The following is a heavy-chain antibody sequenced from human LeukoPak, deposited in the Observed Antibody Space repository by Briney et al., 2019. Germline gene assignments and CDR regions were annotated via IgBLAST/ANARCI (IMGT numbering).Heavy chain of an antibody. V-gene: IGHV3-21*01. Sequence: PGGSLRLSCAASGFTFSSYSMNWVRQAPGKGLEWVSSISSSSYIYYADSVEGRFTISRDNAKNSLYLQMNSLRAEDTAVYYCARDGSGSEPNAFDIWGQGTMVTVSS. CDR1: GFTFSSYS. J-gene: IGHJ3*02. CDR2: ISSSSYI. D-gene: IGHD3-10*01. CDR3: ARDGSGSEPNAFDI.